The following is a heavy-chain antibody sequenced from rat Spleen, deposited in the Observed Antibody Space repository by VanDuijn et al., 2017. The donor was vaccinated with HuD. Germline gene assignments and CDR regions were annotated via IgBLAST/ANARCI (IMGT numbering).Heavy chain of an antibody. Sequence: EVQLAESGGGLVQPGRALKLSCAASGFTFSDYYMACVRQAPTKGLEWVASISYAGGSTYYRDSVKGRFTISRDNAKSTLYLQMDSLRSEDTATYFCTTDRTGALMDAWGQGASVTVSS. CDR3: TTDRTGALMDA. J-gene: IGHJ4*01. V-gene: IGHV5-20*01. CDR2: ISYAGGST. D-gene: IGHD5-1*01. CDR1: GFTFSDYY.